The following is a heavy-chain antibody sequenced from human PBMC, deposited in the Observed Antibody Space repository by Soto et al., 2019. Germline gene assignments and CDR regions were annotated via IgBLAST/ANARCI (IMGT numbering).Heavy chain of an antibody. V-gene: IGHV3-74*01. Sequence: GGSLRLSCAASEFTFSSYWMHWVRQAPGKGLVWVSRINSDESSTNYADSVKGRFTISRDNAKNTLYLQMDSLRAEDTAVYYCARATLSSSWYDYWGQGTLVTVSS. CDR2: INSDESST. J-gene: IGHJ4*02. D-gene: IGHD6-13*01. CDR1: EFTFSSYW. CDR3: ARATLSSSWYDY.